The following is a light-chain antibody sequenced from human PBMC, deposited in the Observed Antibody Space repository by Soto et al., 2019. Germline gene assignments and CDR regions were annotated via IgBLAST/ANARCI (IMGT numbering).Light chain of an antibody. CDR2: EVS. Sequence: QSALTQPPSASGSPGQSVSISCTGTSSDVGGYNYVSWYQQRPGKAPKLMIYEVSKRPSGVPDRFSGSKSGNTASLTVSGLQAEDEADYYCSSYAGSNNFFYVFGTGIKLTVL. CDR3: SSYAGSNNFFYV. V-gene: IGLV2-8*01. J-gene: IGLJ1*01. CDR1: SSDVGGYNY.